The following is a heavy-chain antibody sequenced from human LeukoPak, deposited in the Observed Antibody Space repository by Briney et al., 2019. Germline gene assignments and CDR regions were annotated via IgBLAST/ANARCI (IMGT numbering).Heavy chain of an antibody. V-gene: IGHV3-48*01. Sequence: GGSLRLSCVASGFAFSSFTMNWVRQAPGKGLEWVSYISGSSTVYYADSVKGRFTISRDNAKNSLFLQMDSLRAEDTAVYYCARELAYWGQGTLVTVSS. D-gene: IGHD6-6*01. CDR3: ARELAY. J-gene: IGHJ4*02. CDR1: GFAFSSFT. CDR2: ISGSSTV.